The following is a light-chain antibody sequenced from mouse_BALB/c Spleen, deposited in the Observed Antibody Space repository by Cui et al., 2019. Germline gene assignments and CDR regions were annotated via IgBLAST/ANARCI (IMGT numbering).Light chain of an antibody. V-gene: IGKV10-96*01. CDR3: QLDNANPYT. CDR2: YTS. J-gene: IGKJ2*01. CDR1: HDISNY. Sequence: DIQITQTTFLLSAFLGGRITISSSKSHDISNYLISCQQKPDGTVQRLIYYTSRLLPAGPSRFCSGRCGASYSLTISSQVEEDIAANYYQLDNANPYTFGGGTKLEIK.